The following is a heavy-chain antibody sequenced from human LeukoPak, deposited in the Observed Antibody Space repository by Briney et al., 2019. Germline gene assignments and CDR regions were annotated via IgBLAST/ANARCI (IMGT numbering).Heavy chain of an antibody. CDR1: GGSFSGYY. CDR2: INHSGST. J-gene: IGHJ4*02. V-gene: IGHV4-34*01. D-gene: IGHD3-22*01. Sequence: SETLSLTCAVYGGSFSGYYWSWIRQPPGKGLEWIGEINHSGSTNYNPSLKSRVTISVDTSKNQFSLKLSSVTAADTAVYYCALVVVAEYYFDYWGQGTLVTVSS. CDR3: ALVVVAEYYFDY.